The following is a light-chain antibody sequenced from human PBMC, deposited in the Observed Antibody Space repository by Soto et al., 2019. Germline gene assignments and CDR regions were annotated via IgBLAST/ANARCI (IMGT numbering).Light chain of an antibody. CDR3: QHSYSSPQT. V-gene: IGKV1-39*01. CDR2: AAS. CDR1: QSIASY. J-gene: IGKJ1*01. Sequence: DIPMTQSPSSLSASVGDRVTITCRASQSIASYLNWYQHKPGKAPKLLIYAASTLQSGVPSRFSGSVSGTYFTLTISSLQPEDFATYYCQHSYSSPQTFGQGTPVEI.